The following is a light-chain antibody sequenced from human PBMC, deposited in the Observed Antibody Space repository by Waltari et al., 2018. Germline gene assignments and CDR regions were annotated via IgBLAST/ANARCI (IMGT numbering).Light chain of an antibody. V-gene: IGLV2-23*02. CDR2: EVS. Sequence: QSALTQPASVSGSPGQSITISCTGTGSDVESYNLVSWYQQHPGKGPKLMIYEVSKRPSGVSNRFSASKSGNTASLTISGLQAEDEADYYCCSYAGSSTFWVFGGGTKLTVL. CDR1: GSDVESYNL. CDR3: CSYAGSSTFWV. J-gene: IGLJ3*02.